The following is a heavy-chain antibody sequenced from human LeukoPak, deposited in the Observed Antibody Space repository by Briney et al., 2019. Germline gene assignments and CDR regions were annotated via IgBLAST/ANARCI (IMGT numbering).Heavy chain of an antibody. CDR1: GYSISSGYW. CDR2: VHHSGRT. CDR3: ARVRPGIAATGTWAAPV. Sequence: SETLSLTCTVSGYSISSGYWWGWIRQSPGMGLEWVGSVHHSGRTYYNPSFKCRVTISVDTSRNQFSLKLSSVTAADTAVYYWARVRPGIAATGTWAAPVWGQGTLVTVSS. J-gene: IGHJ4*02. D-gene: IGHD6-13*01. V-gene: IGHV4-38-2*02.